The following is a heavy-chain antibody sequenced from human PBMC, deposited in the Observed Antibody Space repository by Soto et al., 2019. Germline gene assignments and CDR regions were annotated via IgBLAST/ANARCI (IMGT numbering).Heavy chain of an antibody. CDR1: GGTFSSYA. V-gene: IGHV1-69*01. J-gene: IGHJ6*02. Sequence: QVQLVQSGAEVKKPGSSVKVSCKASGGTFSSYAISWVRQAPGQGLEWMGGIIPIFGTANYAQKFQGRVTINADESTSTAYMELSSLRSEDTAVYYCARDELHYYDSSGYYPRGYYYGMDVWGQGTTVTVSS. CDR2: IIPIFGTA. D-gene: IGHD3-22*01. CDR3: ARDELHYYDSSGYYPRGYYYGMDV.